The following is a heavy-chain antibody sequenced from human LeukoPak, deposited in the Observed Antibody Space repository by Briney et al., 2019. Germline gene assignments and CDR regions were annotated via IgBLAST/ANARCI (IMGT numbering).Heavy chain of an antibody. Sequence: GGSLRLSCAASGFSFSTYYVNWVRQAPGKGLEWVSFISGSSNYIHYADSVKGRFTISRDNAKNSLYLQMNSLRAEDTAVYYCASPLYASGSYLGYWGQGTLLTVSS. CDR1: GFSFSTYY. J-gene: IGHJ4*02. CDR3: ASPLYASGSYLGY. V-gene: IGHV3-21*01. CDR2: ISGSSNYI. D-gene: IGHD3-10*01.